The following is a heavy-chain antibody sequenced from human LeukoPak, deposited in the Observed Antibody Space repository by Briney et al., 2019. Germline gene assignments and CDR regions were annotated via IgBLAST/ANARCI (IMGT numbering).Heavy chain of an antibody. CDR1: GFTLTGYS. V-gene: IGHV3-21*01. CDR3: ASVDYYGSGNYYNDVDY. Sequence: GGSLRLSCAASGFTLTGYSMHWVRQAPGKGLEWVSSISSSSSYIYYADSVKGRFTISRDNAKNSLYLQMNSLRAEDTALYYCASVDYYGSGNYYNDVDYWGQGTLVTVSS. CDR2: ISSSSSYI. D-gene: IGHD3-10*01. J-gene: IGHJ4*02.